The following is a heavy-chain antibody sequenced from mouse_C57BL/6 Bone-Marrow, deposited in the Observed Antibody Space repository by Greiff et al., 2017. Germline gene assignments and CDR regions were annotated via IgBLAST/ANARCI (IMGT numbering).Heavy chain of an antibody. Sequence: QVQLQQSGAELVKPGASVKLSCKASGYTFTSYWMHWVKQRPGQGLEWIGMIHPNSGSTNYNEKFKSKATLTVDKSSSTAYMQLSSLTSEDSAVYYCARLKAGRAYYYAMDYWGQGTSVTVSS. CDR3: ARLKAGRAYYYAMDY. CDR1: GYTFTSYW. CDR2: IHPNSGST. V-gene: IGHV1-64*01. J-gene: IGHJ4*01. D-gene: IGHD3-3*01.